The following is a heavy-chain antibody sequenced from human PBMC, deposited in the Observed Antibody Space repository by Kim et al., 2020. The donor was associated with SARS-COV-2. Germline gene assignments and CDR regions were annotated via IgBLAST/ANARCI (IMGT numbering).Heavy chain of an antibody. CDR2: VDTFNGDT. V-gene: IGHV1-18*01. CDR3: ARDSGDVASPSGY. CDR1: GYTFTSYG. D-gene: IGHD5-12*01. Sequence: ASVKVSCTASGYTFTSYGIKWMRQAPGQGLEWMAAVDTFNGDTRYAQKFQGRLTVTTDTSTATVYMDLRRLTSDDTAMYYCARDSGDVASPSGYWGQGTLVAVS. J-gene: IGHJ4*02.